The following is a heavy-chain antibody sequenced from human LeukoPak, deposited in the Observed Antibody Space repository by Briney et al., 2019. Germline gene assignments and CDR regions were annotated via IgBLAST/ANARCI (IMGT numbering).Heavy chain of an antibody. CDR2: IYSDGSI. Sequence: GGSLRLSCAASGFSVRSNYISWVRQAPGKGLEWVSMIYSDGSIFHADSVKGRFTISRDNSKNTLHLQMNSLRAEDTAAYYCVKSGPDFGDLPSEYYFDFWGQGTLVTVSS. D-gene: IGHD4-17*01. CDR1: GFSVRSNY. J-gene: IGHJ4*02. CDR3: VKSGPDFGDLPSEYYFDF. V-gene: IGHV3-53*01.